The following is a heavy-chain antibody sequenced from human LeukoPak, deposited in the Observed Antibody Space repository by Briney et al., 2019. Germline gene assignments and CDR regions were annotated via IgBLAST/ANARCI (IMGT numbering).Heavy chain of an antibody. V-gene: IGHV1-69*01. J-gene: IGHJ1*01. D-gene: IGHD2-2*01. CDR1: GGTFSSYA. CDR3: ARDGEYCSSTSCPFQH. Sequence: SVKVSCKASGGTFSSYAISWVRQAPGQGLEWMGGIIPIFGTANYAQKFQGRVTITADESTSTAYMELGSLRSEDTAVYYCARDGEYCSSTSCPFQHWGQGTLVTVSS. CDR2: IIPIFGTA.